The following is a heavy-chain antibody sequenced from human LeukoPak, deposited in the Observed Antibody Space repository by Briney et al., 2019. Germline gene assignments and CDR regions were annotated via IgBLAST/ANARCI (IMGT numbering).Heavy chain of an antibody. CDR2: IDYSGSI. J-gene: IGHJ5*02. V-gene: IGHV4-59*01. D-gene: IGHD2-2*01. Sequence: SETLSLTCTVSGGSISSYSWSWIRQPPGKGLEWIGYIDYSGSIKYNPSLKSRVTMSVDTSKNQFSLKLSSVTAADTAVYYCARDSSRFDPWGQGILVTVSS. CDR1: GGSISSYS. CDR3: ARDSSRFDP.